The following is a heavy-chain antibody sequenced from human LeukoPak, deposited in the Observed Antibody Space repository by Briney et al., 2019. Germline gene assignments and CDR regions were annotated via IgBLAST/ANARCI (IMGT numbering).Heavy chain of an antibody. J-gene: IGHJ4*02. D-gene: IGHD3-10*01. CDR2: IKQDGTEK. V-gene: IGHV3-7*01. Sequence: GGSLRLSCAASGFTFSSYWMHWVRQAPGKGLEWVANIKQDGTEKYYVDSVKGRFTISRDNAKNSLYLQMNSLRVEDTAVYYCAKVAKYYYGSETYYFFEHWGQGTPVTASS. CDR1: GFTFSSYW. CDR3: AKVAKYYYGSETYYFFEH.